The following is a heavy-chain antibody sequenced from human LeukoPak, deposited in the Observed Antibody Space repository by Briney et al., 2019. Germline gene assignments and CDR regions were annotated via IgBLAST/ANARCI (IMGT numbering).Heavy chain of an antibody. Sequence: SQTLSLTCAISGDSVSSNSAAWNWIRQSPSRGLEWLGGTYYRSKWYNDYALSVKTRITINPDTSKNQFSLQLNSLTPDDTAVYYCASSNLRKDAFAIWGQGTMVTVSS. D-gene: IGHD2-2*01. V-gene: IGHV6-1*01. CDR2: TYYRSKWYN. CDR3: ASSNLRKDAFAI. J-gene: IGHJ3*02. CDR1: GDSVSSNSAA.